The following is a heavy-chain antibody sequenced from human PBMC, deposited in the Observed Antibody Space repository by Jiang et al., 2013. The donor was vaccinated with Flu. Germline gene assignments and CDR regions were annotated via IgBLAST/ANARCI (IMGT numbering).Heavy chain of an antibody. J-gene: IGHJ4*02. D-gene: IGHD6-13*01. CDR2: IYYSGST. Sequence: GPGLVKPSETLSLTCTVSGGSISSSSYYWGWIRQPPGKGLEWIGSIYYSGSTYYNPSLKSRVTISVDTSKNQFSLKLSSVTAADTAVYYCARSLAVSSFDYWGQGTLVTVSS. V-gene: IGHV4-39*01. CDR3: ARSLAVSSFDY. CDR1: GGSISSSSYY.